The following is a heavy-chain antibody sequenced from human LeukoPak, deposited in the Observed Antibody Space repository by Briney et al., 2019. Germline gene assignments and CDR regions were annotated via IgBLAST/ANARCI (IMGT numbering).Heavy chain of an antibody. V-gene: IGHV3-23*01. D-gene: IGHD3-10*01. CDR3: AKDGTYYYGSGGFDY. CDR2: INGGGVNT. CDR1: GFTFSSYA. J-gene: IGHJ4*02. Sequence: GGSLRLSCAASGFTFSSYAMSWVRQAPGKGLEWVSTINGGGVNTHYADSVGGRFTISRDNSKNTLFLQMNSLRDEDTAVYYCAKDGTYYYGSGGFDYWGQGTLVTVSS.